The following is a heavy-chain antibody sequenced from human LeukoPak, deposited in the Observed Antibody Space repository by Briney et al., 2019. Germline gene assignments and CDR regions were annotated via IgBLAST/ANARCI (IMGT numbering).Heavy chain of an antibody. Sequence: PGRSLRLSCAASGFTFSSYGMHWVRQAPGKGREWVAVISHDGSDNHYADSVKGRFTISRDNSKNTVYLQMSSLRPEDTAVYFCAKELYFGSGSYPDYWGQGTLVRVSS. CDR3: AKELYFGSGSYPDY. CDR2: ISHDGSDN. V-gene: IGHV3-30*18. J-gene: IGHJ4*02. CDR1: GFTFSSYG. D-gene: IGHD3-10*01.